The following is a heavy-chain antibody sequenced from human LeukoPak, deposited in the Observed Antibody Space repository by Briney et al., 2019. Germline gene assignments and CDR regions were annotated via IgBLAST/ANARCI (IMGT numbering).Heavy chain of an antibody. J-gene: IGHJ4*02. CDR2: INHSGGT. Sequence: SETLSLTCAVYGGSFSDYSWSWIRQPPGKGLEWIGEINHSGGTSYNPSLKSRVTISVHTSKNQFSLRLSSVTAADTAVYYCARGLRNYYDTSGYYYEKLSLGYDYWGQGTLVTVSS. CDR1: GGSFSDYS. CDR3: ARGLRNYYDTSGYYYEKLSLGYDY. V-gene: IGHV4-34*01. D-gene: IGHD3-22*01.